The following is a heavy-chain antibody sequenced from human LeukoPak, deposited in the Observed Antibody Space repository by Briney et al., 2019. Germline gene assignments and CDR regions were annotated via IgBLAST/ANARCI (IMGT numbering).Heavy chain of an antibody. J-gene: IGHJ4*02. CDR3: ARDPSVVVPAAISPLLDF. V-gene: IGHV1-69*05. CDR1: GGTFTSYA. CDR2: MIPIFGTA. D-gene: IGHD2-2*01. Sequence: SVKVSCKASGGTFTSYAISWVRQAPGQGLEWMGRMIPIFGTANYAQKFQGRVTLTTDASTSTAYIELSSLRSEDTAVYYSARDPSVVVPAAISPLLDFWGQGTRVTVS.